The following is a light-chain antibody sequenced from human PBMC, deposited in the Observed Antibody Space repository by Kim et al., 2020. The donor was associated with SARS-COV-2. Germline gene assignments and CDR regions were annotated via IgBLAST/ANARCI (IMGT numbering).Light chain of an antibody. V-gene: IGLV1-40*01. Sequence: VTVHMTGTRYNIGAFNDVHGYQQHPGTARKLLMDGNTNRPSGGPSRFSVSKSGTAAALAITGRQAEEEAEYYCQCYDTSLSGSRVFGGGTQLTVL. CDR3: QCYDTSLSGSRV. J-gene: IGLJ3*02. CDR1: RYNIGAFND. CDR2: GNT.